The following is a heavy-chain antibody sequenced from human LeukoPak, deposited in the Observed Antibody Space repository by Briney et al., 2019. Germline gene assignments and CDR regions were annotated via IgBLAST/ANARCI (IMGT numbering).Heavy chain of an antibody. Sequence: PSETLSLTCTVSGGSISSGSYYWSWIRQPAGKGLEWIGRIYTSGSTNYNPSLKSRVTISVDTSKNQFSLKLSSVTAADTAVYYCARDGDDYGDNDAFDIWGQGTMVTVSS. CDR2: IYTSGST. D-gene: IGHD4-17*01. V-gene: IGHV4-61*02. J-gene: IGHJ3*02. CDR1: GGSISSGSYY. CDR3: ARDGDDYGDNDAFDI.